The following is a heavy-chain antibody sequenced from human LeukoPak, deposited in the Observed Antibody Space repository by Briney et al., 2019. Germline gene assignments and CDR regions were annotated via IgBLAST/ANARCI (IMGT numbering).Heavy chain of an antibody. CDR1: GGTFSSYA. Sequence: SVKVSCKASGGTFSSYAISWVRQAPGQGLEWMGGIIPIFGTANYAQKFQGRVTITADKSTNTAYMELSSLRSEDTAVYYCARTSIAAAGAEYWFDPGGQGTLVTVSS. CDR2: IIPIFGTA. D-gene: IGHD6-13*01. J-gene: IGHJ5*02. CDR3: ARTSIAAAGAEYWFDP. V-gene: IGHV1-69*06.